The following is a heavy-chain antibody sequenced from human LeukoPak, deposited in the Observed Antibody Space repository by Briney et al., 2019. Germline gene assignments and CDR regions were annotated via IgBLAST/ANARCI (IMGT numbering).Heavy chain of an antibody. Sequence: GGSLRLSCAASGFTFSSYAMSWVRQAPGKGLEWVSAISGSGGSTYYADSVKGRFTISRDNSKNTLYLQINSLRPDDTAIYYCAKDSRRITMIVVVIRSDAFDIWGQGTMVTVSS. CDR3: AKDSRRITMIVVVIRSDAFDI. D-gene: IGHD3-22*01. V-gene: IGHV3-23*01. CDR1: GFTFSSYA. J-gene: IGHJ3*02. CDR2: ISGSGGST.